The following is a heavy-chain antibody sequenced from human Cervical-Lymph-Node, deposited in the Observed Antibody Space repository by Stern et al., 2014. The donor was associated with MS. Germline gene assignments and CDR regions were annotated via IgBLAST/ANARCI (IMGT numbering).Heavy chain of an antibody. CDR1: GSTFSKSA. Sequence: VQLLESGGGVVPPGRSLRLSCADSGSTFSKSAMHWVRQAPGKGLEWVAVISHDGSNKQYGDSVKGRLAISRDNSRNTLSLEIYSLRAEDTAVYYCVRTESFYYYDGMDVWGHGTTVIVFS. CDR2: ISHDGSNK. CDR3: VRTESFYYYDGMDV. J-gene: IGHJ6*02. V-gene: IGHV3-30*09.